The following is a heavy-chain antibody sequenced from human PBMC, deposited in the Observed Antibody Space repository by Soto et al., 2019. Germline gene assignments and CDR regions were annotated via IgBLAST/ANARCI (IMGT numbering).Heavy chain of an antibody. CDR3: ARHGPLSNNWNQLDY. V-gene: IGHV4-39*01. CDR1: GGSISSSSYD. CDR2: IYYSGST. D-gene: IGHD1-1*01. Sequence: SETLSLTCTVSGGSISSSSYDWGWIRQPPGKGLEWIGNIYYSGSTYYNPSLKSRVTISVDTSKNHFSLKLSSVTAADTAVYYCARHGPLSNNWNQLDYWGQGTLVTVSS. J-gene: IGHJ4*02.